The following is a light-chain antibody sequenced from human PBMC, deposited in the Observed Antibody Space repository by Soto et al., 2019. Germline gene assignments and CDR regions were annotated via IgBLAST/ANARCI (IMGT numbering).Light chain of an antibody. V-gene: IGLV2-11*01. J-gene: IGLJ2*01. CDR3: CSYAGYYTVV. CDR2: DVS. CDR1: SSDVGGYNY. Sequence: QSALTQPRSVSGSPGQSVTISCTGTSSDVGGYNYVSWYQQRPGKAPKLMIYDVSKRPSGVPDRFSGSQSGNTDSLTISGLQAEDEADYYCCSYAGYYTVVFGGGTKLTVL.